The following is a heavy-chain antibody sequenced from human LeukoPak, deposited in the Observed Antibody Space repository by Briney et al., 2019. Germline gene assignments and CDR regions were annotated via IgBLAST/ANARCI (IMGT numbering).Heavy chain of an antibody. CDR1: GGTFSSYA. CDR2: INPSGGST. V-gene: IGHV1-46*01. J-gene: IGHJ4*02. D-gene: IGHD5-18*01. Sequence: ASVKVSCKASGGTFSSYAISWVRQAPGQGLEWMGIINPSGGSTSYAQKFQGRVTMTRDTSTSTVYMELSSLRSEDTAVYYCAKGDGDTAMVMIWGQGTLVTVSS. CDR3: AKGDGDTAMVMI.